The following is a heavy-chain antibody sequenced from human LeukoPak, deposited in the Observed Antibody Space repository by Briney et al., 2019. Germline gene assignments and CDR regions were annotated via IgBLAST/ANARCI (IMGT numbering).Heavy chain of an antibody. CDR3: ARVDTAMVIDY. CDR2: IIPILGIA. J-gene: IGHJ4*02. V-gene: IGHV1-69*04. D-gene: IGHD5-18*01. CDR1: GGTFSSYA. Sequence: SVSVSCKASGGTFSSYAISWVRQAPGQGLEWMGRIIPILGIANYAQKFQGRVTITADKSTSTAYMELSSLRSEDTAVYYCARVDTAMVIDYWGQGTLVTVSS.